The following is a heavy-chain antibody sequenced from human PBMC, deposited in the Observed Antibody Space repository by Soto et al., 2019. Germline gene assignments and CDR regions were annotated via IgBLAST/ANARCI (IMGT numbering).Heavy chain of an antibody. CDR1: GGSLDCPGHS. J-gene: IGHJ5*02. CDR3: ARSRYYDWWFDL. Sequence: NQALTCTVSGGSLDCPGHSWGWVRQSPGKGLEWIGYSYHIGSSYYNPSLQSRVTISVDRSKAQFYLTLTSVTAADTAVYFCARSRYYDWWFDLWGQGTPVT. D-gene: IGHD3-9*01. CDR2: SYHIGSS. V-gene: IGHV4-30-2*06.